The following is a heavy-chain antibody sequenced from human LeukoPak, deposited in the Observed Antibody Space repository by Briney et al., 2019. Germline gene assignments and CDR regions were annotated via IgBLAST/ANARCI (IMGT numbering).Heavy chain of an antibody. D-gene: IGHD6-19*01. J-gene: IGHJ3*02. CDR2: IIPIFGTA. V-gene: IGHV1-69*05. Sequence: ASVKVSCKASGGTFSSYAISWVRQAPGQGLEWMGRIIPIFGTANYAQKFQGRVTITTDESTSTAYMELSSLRSEDTAVYYCARDIMSGWSSAFDIWGQGTMVTVSS. CDR1: GGTFSSYA. CDR3: ARDIMSGWSSAFDI.